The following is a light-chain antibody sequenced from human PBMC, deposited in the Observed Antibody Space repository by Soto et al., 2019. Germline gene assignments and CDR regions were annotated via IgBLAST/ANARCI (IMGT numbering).Light chain of an antibody. V-gene: IGKV3-20*01. CDR3: QQYAGSPLA. J-gene: IGKJ4*01. CDR1: QSVSSTY. Sequence: EIVLTQSPGTLSLSPGERATLSCRASQSVSSTYLAWYQQRPGQATRLLIYGASSRATGIPDRFSGSGSGTAFTLTISRREPEDFAVYYCQQYAGSPLAFGGGTKVQIK. CDR2: GAS.